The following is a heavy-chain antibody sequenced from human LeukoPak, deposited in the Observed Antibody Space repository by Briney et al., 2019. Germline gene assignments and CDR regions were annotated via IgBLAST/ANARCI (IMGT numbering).Heavy chain of an antibody. V-gene: IGHV3-21*01. Sequence: GGSLRLSCAASGFTFSSYSMNWVRQAPGKGLEWVSSISSSSSYIYYADSVKGRFTISRDNAKNSLYLQMNSRRAEDTAVYYSARDRHRGYSYGSFDYWGQGTLVTVSS. CDR2: ISSSSSYI. CDR1: GFTFSSYS. D-gene: IGHD5-18*01. J-gene: IGHJ4*02. CDR3: ARDRHRGYSYGSFDY.